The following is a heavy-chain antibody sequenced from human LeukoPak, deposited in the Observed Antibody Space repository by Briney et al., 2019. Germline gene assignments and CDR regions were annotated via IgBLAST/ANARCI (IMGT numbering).Heavy chain of an antibody. J-gene: IGHJ4*02. CDR2: ISDYNGNT. D-gene: IGHD2/OR15-2a*01. CDR3: ARELEYYFDY. V-gene: IGHV1-18*01. Sequence: GASVKVSCKASGYTFTNYGITWVRQAPGQGLEWMGWISDYNGNTNYAQNLQGRVTMTTDTSTSTAYMELRSLRSDDTAVYYCARELEYYFDYWGQGTLVTVSS. CDR1: GYTFTNYG.